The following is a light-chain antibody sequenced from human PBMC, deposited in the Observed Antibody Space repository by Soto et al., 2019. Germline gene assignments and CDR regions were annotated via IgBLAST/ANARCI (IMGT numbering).Light chain of an antibody. J-gene: IGLJ1*01. Sequence: QSALTQPASVSGSPGQSITSSCTGTSSDVGGYNYVSWYQQHPGKAPKLMIYEVSNRPSGVSNRFSGSKSGNTASLTISGLQAEDEADYYCSSYTSSITLGVFGTGTKVTVL. CDR1: SSDVGGYNY. V-gene: IGLV2-14*01. CDR3: SSYTSSITLGV. CDR2: EVS.